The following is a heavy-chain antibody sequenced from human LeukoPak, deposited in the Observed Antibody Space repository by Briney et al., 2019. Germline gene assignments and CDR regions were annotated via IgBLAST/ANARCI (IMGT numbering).Heavy chain of an antibody. CDR2: ISGSGGST. Sequence: GGSLRLPCAASGFTFSSYAMSWVRQAPGKGLEWVSAISGSGGSTYYADSVKGRFTISRDNSKNTLYLQMNSLRAEDTAVYYCARYNWNDANFDYWGQGTLVTVSS. J-gene: IGHJ4*02. CDR1: GFTFSSYA. V-gene: IGHV3-23*01. CDR3: ARYNWNDANFDY. D-gene: IGHD1-1*01.